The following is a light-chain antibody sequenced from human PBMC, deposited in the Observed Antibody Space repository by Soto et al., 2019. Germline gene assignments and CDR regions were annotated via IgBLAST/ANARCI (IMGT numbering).Light chain of an antibody. CDR1: QSISHY. J-gene: IGKJ5*01. Sequence: DIRLTQSPSTLSASLGDRVTITCGASQSISHYLAWYQQKTGKAPKLLIFDASSLGSGVPSRFSGRGYGTEFNLTISSLQTEDFATYDCQQLNSYPITFGQGTRLEIK. CDR2: DAS. V-gene: IGKV1-5*01. CDR3: QQLNSYPIT.